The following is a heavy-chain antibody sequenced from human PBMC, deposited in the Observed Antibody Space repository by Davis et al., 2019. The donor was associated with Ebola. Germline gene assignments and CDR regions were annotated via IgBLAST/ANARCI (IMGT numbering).Heavy chain of an antibody. CDR2: VYTSGDT. CDR3: ARGDFWSAYLDY. J-gene: IGHJ4*02. Sequence: PSETLSLTCTVSGGSTSSYYWSWIRQPAGKGLEWIGRVYTSGDTNYNPSLKSRVTMSVDTSKNQFSLELTSVTAADTAVYYCARGDFWSAYLDYWGQGTLVTVSS. D-gene: IGHD3-3*01. V-gene: IGHV4-4*07. CDR1: GGSTSSYY.